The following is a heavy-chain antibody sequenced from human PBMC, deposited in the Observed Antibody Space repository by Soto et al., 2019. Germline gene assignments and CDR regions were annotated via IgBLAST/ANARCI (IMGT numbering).Heavy chain of an antibody. Sequence: EVHLLEAGGGLVQPGGSLRLSCVGSGYRFSEYAMAWIRQAPGKGLEWVTGVTSSAIATYSADSVKGRFTISRNNSLNSLYLQMDNLGAYDTAVYYCAKSHDTSAYYLSIDSWGQGTQVTVSS. CDR3: AKSHDTSAYYLSIDS. CDR1: GYRFSEYA. CDR2: VTSSAIAT. J-gene: IGHJ4*02. D-gene: IGHD3-22*01. V-gene: IGHV3-23*01.